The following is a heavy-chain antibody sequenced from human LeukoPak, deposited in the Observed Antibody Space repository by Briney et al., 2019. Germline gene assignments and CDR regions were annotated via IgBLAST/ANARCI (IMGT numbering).Heavy chain of an antibody. V-gene: IGHV3-74*01. CDR2: INIDGSIT. D-gene: IGHD2-2*01. Sequence: GGSLRLSCAVSGFTFGNYWMHWVRQVAGKGLVWVSRINIDGSITNYADSVKGRFTVSRDNAKNTLYLQMNSLRAEDTAVHYCTRVGYCATTSCRTAFDIWGQGTVVTVSS. CDR3: TRVGYCATTSCRTAFDI. CDR1: GFTFGNYW. J-gene: IGHJ3*02.